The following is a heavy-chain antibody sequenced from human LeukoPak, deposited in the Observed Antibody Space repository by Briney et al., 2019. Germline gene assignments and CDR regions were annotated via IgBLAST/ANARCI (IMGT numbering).Heavy chain of an antibody. Sequence: GASVKVSCKASGYTFTSYAMHWVRQAPGPRLEWMGWINAGNGNTKYSQKFQGRVTITIDTSASTAYMELRSLKSEDTAVYYCARERDYYDRNGYPNNWFDPWGQGTLVTVSS. V-gene: IGHV1-3*01. CDR2: INAGNGNT. D-gene: IGHD3-22*01. CDR3: ARERDYYDRNGYPNNWFDP. CDR1: GYTFTSYA. J-gene: IGHJ5*02.